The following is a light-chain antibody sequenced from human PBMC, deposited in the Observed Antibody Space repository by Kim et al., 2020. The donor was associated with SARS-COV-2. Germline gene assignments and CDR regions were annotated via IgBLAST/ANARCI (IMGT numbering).Light chain of an antibody. CDR2: AAS. V-gene: IGKV1-27*01. CDR1: LDIRDY. CDR3: QKYDSAPWT. Sequence: AAVGDRVTITCRESLDIRDYLAWYQQKPGEVPKLLIYAASTLQSVVPLRFSGSGSGTDFTLNISDLQPEDAATNFCQKYDSAPWTCGQGTKVDIK. J-gene: IGKJ1*01.